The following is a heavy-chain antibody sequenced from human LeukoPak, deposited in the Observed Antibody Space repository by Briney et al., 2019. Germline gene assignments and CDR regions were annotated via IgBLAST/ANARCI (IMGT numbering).Heavy chain of an antibody. D-gene: IGHD6-19*01. Sequence: GASVKVSCKASGGTFSSYAISWVRQAPGQGFEWMGGIIPIFGTANYAQKFQGRVTITTDESTSTAYMELSSLRSEDTAVYYCARDQKQWLVGGDAFDIWGQGTLVTVSS. CDR1: GGTFSSYA. J-gene: IGHJ3*02. CDR2: IIPIFGTA. V-gene: IGHV1-69*05. CDR3: ARDQKQWLVGGDAFDI.